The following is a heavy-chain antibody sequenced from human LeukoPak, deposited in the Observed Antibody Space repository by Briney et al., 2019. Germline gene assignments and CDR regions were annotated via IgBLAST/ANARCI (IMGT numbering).Heavy chain of an antibody. CDR3: AKEYCSGGSCYYFDY. J-gene: IGHJ4*02. CDR2: ISGSGGST. CDR1: GFTFSSYA. D-gene: IGHD2-15*01. Sequence: GGSLRLSCAASGFTFSSYAMSWIRQAPGKGLEWVSAISGSGGSTYYADSVKGRFTISRDNSKNTLYLQMNSLRAEDTAVYYCAKEYCSGGSCYYFDYWGQGTLVTVSS. V-gene: IGHV3-23*01.